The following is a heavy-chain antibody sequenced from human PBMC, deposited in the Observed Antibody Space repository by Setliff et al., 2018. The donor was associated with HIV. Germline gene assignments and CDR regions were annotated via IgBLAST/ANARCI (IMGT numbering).Heavy chain of an antibody. CDR1: GYTFTSYG. J-gene: IGHJ3*02. Sequence: GASVKVSCKASGYTFTSYGISWVRQAPGQGLEWMGWVSPYNGNTDYAQKFQGRVTMTTDTSTSTAYMELRSLRPDDTAVYYCARLGLFYDAFNIWGQGTMVTVSS. V-gene: IGHV1-18*01. CDR3: ARLGLFYDAFNI. D-gene: IGHD3-22*01. CDR2: VSPYNGNT.